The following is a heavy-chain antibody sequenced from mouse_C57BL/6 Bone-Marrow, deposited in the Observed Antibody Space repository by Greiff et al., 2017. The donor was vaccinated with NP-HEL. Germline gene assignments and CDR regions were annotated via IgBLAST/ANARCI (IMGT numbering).Heavy chain of an antibody. V-gene: IGHV1-15*01. J-gene: IGHJ2*01. CDR2: IDPETGGT. CDR3: TNYGSSQWYY. Sequence: VKLVESGAELVRPGASVTLSCKASGYTFTDYEMHWVKQTPVHGLEWIGAIDPETGGTAYNQKFKGKAILTADKSSSTAYMELRSLTSEDSAVYYCTNYGSSQWYYWGQGTTLTVSS. CDR1: GYTFTDYE. D-gene: IGHD1-1*01.